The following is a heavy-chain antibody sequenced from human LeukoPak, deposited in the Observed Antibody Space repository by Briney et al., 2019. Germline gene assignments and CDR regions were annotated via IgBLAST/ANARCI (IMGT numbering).Heavy chain of an antibody. D-gene: IGHD6-19*01. J-gene: IGHJ4*02. V-gene: IGHV3-48*03. CDR3: ARGRYSSGWYYFDY. CDR2: ISGSGSLI. Sequence: PGGPLRLSCAASGFTFSSYEMNWVRQAPGKGLEWVSYISGSGSLIYYADSVKGRFTISRDNAKNSLYLQMNSLRVEDTAVYYCARGRYSSGWYYFDYWGQGTLVTVPS. CDR1: GFTFSSYE.